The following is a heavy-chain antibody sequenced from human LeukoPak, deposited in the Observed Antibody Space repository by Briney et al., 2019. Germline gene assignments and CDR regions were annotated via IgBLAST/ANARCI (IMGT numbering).Heavy chain of an antibody. CDR3: ARVLYDILTGLDY. CDR2: IYSGGST. CDR1: GFTVSSNY. J-gene: IGHJ4*02. D-gene: IGHD3-9*01. Sequence: GGSLRLSCAASGFTVSSNYMSWVRQAPGKGLEWVSVIYSGGSTYYADSVKGRFTISRDNSKNTLYLQMNSLRAEDTAVYYCARVLYDILTGLDYWGQGTLVTVSS. V-gene: IGHV3-66*01.